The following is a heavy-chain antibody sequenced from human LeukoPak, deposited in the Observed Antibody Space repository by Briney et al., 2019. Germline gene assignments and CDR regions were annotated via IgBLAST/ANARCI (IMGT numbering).Heavy chain of an antibody. CDR1: GFTFSSFA. V-gene: IGHV3-23*01. D-gene: IGHD3-16*01. Sequence: QPGGSLRLSCAASGFTFSSFAMNWVRQAPGKGLEWVSIISGSGDTTHYTDSVKGRSTVSRDNSKNTLYLQMNSLRVEDTAVYYCAKGRGFRVWDPWDNWGQGTLITVSS. CDR3: AKGRGFRVWDPWDN. J-gene: IGHJ4*02. CDR2: ISGSGDTT.